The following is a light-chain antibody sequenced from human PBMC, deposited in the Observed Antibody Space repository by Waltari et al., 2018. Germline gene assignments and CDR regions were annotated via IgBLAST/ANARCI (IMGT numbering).Light chain of an antibody. V-gene: IGLV1-44*01. CDR2: GNN. CDR1: STNIGWNP. J-gene: IGLJ2*01. Sequence: QSLLTQAPSASGTPGQTVTIPCSGSSTNIGWNPFNWYQPLPGTAPKLLTYGNNQRPSGVPARFSGSKSGTSASLAISGLQSEDEADYYCGTWDDSLNGPLFGGGTKVTVL. CDR3: GTWDDSLNGPL.